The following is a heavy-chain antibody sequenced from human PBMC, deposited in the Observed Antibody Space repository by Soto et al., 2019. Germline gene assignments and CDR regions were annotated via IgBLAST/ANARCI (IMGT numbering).Heavy chain of an antibody. D-gene: IGHD3-16*01. CDR2: IYHTGTT. V-gene: IGHV4-4*02. J-gene: IGHJ4*02. CDR1: GVSMNTNNW. CDR3: AKVRGGTRDFDY. Sequence: QVQLQESGPGLVKPSGTLSLTCAISGVSMNTNNWWTWVRQPPGKGLEWIGEIYHTGTTNYNPSLTSRVTMSVDKSKNQFSLNLNSVIAADTAIYYCAKVRGGTRDFDYWGQGTLVIVSS.